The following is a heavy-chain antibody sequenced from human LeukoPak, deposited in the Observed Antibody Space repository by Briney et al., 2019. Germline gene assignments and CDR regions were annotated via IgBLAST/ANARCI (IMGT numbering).Heavy chain of an antibody. CDR2: IKEDATIQ. Sequence: PGGTLRLSCVASGVTFSCYWMSWVCQAPGKGVEGVPNIKEDATIQYSLDSLPPRFTLSRHNAKTSFYLQLNSLRPDPTAVYFCSRDVWTGVAVIDYWGQGTLVTVSS. V-gene: IGHV3-7*01. D-gene: IGHD3-3*01. CDR3: SRDVWTGVAVIDY. J-gene: IGHJ4*02. CDR1: GVTFSCYW.